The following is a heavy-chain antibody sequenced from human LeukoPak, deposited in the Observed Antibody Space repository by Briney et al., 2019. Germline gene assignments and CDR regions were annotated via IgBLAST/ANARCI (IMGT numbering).Heavy chain of an antibody. Sequence: GGSLRLSCAASGFDFRTYWMHWVRHAPGKGLMWVSRINSDVSNVIYADSVKGRFTISRDNSKNTLYLQMNALTVEDTAVYHCAGGVSSRLLDYWGRGTLVTVSS. J-gene: IGHJ4*02. CDR3: AGGVSSRLLDY. CDR2: INSDVSNV. CDR1: GFDFRTYW. V-gene: IGHV3-74*01. D-gene: IGHD3-10*01.